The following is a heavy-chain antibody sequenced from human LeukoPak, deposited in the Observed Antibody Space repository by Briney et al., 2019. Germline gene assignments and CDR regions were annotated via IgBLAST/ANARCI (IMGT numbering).Heavy chain of an antibody. CDR2: IIPILGIA. Sequence: ASVKVSCKASGGTFSSYAISWVRQAPGQGLEWMGRIIPILGIANYAQKFQGRVTITADKSTSTAYMELSSLRSEDTAVYYCARGLDYYDSPGAFDIWGQGTMVTVSS. J-gene: IGHJ3*02. D-gene: IGHD3-22*01. CDR1: GGTFSSYA. V-gene: IGHV1-69*04. CDR3: ARGLDYYDSPGAFDI.